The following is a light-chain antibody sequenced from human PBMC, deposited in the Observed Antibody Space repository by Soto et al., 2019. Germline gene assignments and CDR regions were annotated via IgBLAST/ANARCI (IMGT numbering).Light chain of an antibody. Sequence: EIVMTQSPGTLSVSPGERATLSCRASQSVNINLAWYQQKTGQAPRLLIYGTSNRATGVPARFSGSGSGTEFPTSIRNMQSEDFALYYFQQYNDWPPLTFGGGTKVDIK. CDR3: QQYNDWPPLT. CDR1: QSVNIN. V-gene: IGKV3-15*01. CDR2: GTS. J-gene: IGKJ4*01.